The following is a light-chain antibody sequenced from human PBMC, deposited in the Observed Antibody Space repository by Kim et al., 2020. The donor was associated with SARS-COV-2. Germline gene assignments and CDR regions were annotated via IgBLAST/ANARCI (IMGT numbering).Light chain of an antibody. CDR2: DAS. J-gene: IGKJ1*01. Sequence: VGDRGTITCRASQSISSWLAWDQQKPGKAPKLLIYDASSLESGVPSRFSGSGSGTEFTLTISSLQPDDFATYYCQQYNSYSPTWTFGQGTKVDIK. CDR1: QSISSW. CDR3: QQYNSYSPTWT. V-gene: IGKV1-5*01.